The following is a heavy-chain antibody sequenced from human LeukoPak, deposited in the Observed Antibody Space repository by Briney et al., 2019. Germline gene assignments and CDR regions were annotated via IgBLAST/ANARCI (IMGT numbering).Heavy chain of an antibody. D-gene: IGHD6-6*01. CDR2: ISTTGTI. V-gene: IGHV3-48*04. J-gene: IGHJ6*03. Sequence: GGSLRLSCAASGFTFSSYIMNWVRQAPGKGLEWVSYISTTGTIYYADSVEGRFTISRDNAKNSLYLQMNSLRAEDTAVYYCATPMVIAARPLAPYYYYYYMDVWGKGTTVTVSS. CDR3: ATPMVIAARPLAPYYYYYYMDV. CDR1: GFTFSSYI.